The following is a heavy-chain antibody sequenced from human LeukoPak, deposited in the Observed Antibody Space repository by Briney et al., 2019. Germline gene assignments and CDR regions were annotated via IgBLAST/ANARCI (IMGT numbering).Heavy chain of an antibody. D-gene: IGHD3-16*01. J-gene: IGHJ6*01. Sequence: GGSLRLSCAASGFTLSHYWMSWVRQAPGQGLEWVANMNRDGSEKNYVDSMKGRITISRDNAKNSLYLQMNSLGVEDTAVYYCARDGGIIRFGGQDVWGQGTTVTVSP. CDR2: MNRDGSEK. V-gene: IGHV3-7*01. CDR3: ARDGGIIRFGGQDV. CDR1: GFTLSHYW.